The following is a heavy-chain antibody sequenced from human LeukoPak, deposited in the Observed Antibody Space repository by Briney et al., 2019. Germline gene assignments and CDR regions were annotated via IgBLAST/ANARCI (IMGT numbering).Heavy chain of an antibody. CDR1: GGSFSGYY. Sequence: SSETLSLTCAVYGGSFSGYYWSWIRQPPGKGLEWIGEISHSGSTNYNPSLKSRVTISVDTSKNQFSLKLSSVTAADTAVYYCASAYDFWSGYRVFQHWGQGTLVTVSS. CDR3: ASAYDFWSGYRVFQH. J-gene: IGHJ1*01. V-gene: IGHV4-34*01. CDR2: ISHSGST. D-gene: IGHD3-3*01.